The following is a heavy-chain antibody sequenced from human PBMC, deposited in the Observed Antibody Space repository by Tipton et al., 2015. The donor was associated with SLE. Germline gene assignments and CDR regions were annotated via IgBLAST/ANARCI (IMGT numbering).Heavy chain of an antibody. D-gene: IGHD4-11*01. CDR1: GFTFSSYA. Sequence: SLRLSCAASGFTFSSYAMSWVRQAPGKGLEWVSVISASGGGTEYADSVKGRFTISRDNSKNTLYLQMNSLRAEDTAVYFCAKVWDDYGNFQYYFHCWGQGTLVTVSS. CDR2: ISASGGGT. J-gene: IGHJ4*02. V-gene: IGHV3-23*01. CDR3: AKVWDDYGNFQYYFHC.